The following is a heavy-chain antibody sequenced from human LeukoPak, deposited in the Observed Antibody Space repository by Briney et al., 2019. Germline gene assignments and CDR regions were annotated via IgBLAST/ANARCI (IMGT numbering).Heavy chain of an antibody. CDR1: GFTFRTYA. Sequence: GESLRLSCAGSGFTFRTYAMGWVRQAPGKGLEWVSSINSGGDDTYYADSVKGRFTISRDNFKNTLYLQMNSLRAEDTAVYYCVKPPRLCIIRGEGMDVWGQGTTVTVSS. CDR2: INSGGDDT. J-gene: IGHJ6*02. D-gene: IGHD3-10*01. CDR3: VKPPRLCIIRGEGMDV. V-gene: IGHV3-23*01.